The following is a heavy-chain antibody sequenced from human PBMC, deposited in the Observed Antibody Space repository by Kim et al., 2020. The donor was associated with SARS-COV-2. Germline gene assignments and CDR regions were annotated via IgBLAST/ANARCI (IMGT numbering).Heavy chain of an antibody. CDR2: IYYSGST. J-gene: IGHJ4*02. CDR3: ARRVCSSSWYFDY. V-gene: IGHV4-39*02. CDR1: GGSISNTSYY. D-gene: IGHD6-13*01. Sequence: SETLSLTCSVSGGSISNTSYYWGLIRQPPGKGREWIGSIYYSGSTYYNPSLKSRVSMSVETSKNHFSLKVSSVTAADTAVYYCARRVCSSSWYFDYWGQGTLVTVSS.